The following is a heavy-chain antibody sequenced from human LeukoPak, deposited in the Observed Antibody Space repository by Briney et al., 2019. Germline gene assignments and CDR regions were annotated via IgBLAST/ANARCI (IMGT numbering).Heavy chain of an antibody. J-gene: IGHJ4*02. D-gene: IGHD1-26*01. V-gene: IGHV3-9*01. CDR3: AKDIRSGSYGYFDY. Sequence: GGSLRLSCAASGFTFSSYSMNWVRQAPGKGLEWVSGISWNSGSIGYADSVKGRFTISRDNAKNSLYLQMNSLRAEDTALYYCAKDIRSGSYGYFDYWGQGTLVTVSS. CDR2: ISWNSGSI. CDR1: GFTFSSYS.